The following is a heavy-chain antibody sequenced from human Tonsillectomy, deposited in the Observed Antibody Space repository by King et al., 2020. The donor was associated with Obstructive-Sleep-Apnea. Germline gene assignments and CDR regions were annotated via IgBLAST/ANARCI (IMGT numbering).Heavy chain of an antibody. V-gene: IGHV3-48*04. CDR2: ISSSSRTI. CDR3: ARAQSYYGSVYYGMDV. D-gene: IGHD3-10*01. J-gene: IGHJ6*02. CDR1: GCTFSSYS. Sequence: VQLVESGGGLVQPGGSLRLSCASSGCTFSSYSMNLVRQSPGKGLEWVSYISSSSRTIEYEYSVKGRLTFPTDNAKNSLYLQMNSLRAEDTAVYYCARAQSYYGSVYYGMDVWGQGTTVTVSS.